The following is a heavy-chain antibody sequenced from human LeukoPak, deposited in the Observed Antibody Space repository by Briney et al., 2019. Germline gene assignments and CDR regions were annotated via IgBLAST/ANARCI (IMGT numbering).Heavy chain of an antibody. Sequence: PGGSLRLSCAASGFTFSSYAMSWVRQAPGKGLEWVSAISGSGGSTYYADSVKGRFTISRDNSKNTLYPQMNSLRAEDTAVYYCAKIGELWFERYYFDYWGQGTLVTVSS. V-gene: IGHV3-23*01. D-gene: IGHD3-10*01. J-gene: IGHJ4*02. CDR3: AKIGELWFERYYFDY. CDR1: GFTFSSYA. CDR2: ISGSGGST.